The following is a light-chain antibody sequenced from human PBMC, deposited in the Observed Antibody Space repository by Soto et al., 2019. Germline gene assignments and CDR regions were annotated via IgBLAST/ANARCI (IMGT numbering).Light chain of an antibody. CDR1: QSITTW. Sequence: DIQMTQSPSTVSAYVGDSVTITCRASQSITTWLAWYQQKPGKAPKLLIYAASSLQSGVPSRFSGSGSGTDFTLTISRLEPEDFAVYYCQQSATFGPGTKVDIK. CDR3: QQSAT. CDR2: AAS. V-gene: IGKV1-5*01. J-gene: IGKJ3*01.